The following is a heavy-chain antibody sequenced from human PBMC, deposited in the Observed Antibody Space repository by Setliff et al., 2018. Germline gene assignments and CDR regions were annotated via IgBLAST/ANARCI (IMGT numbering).Heavy chain of an antibody. J-gene: IGHJ4*02. V-gene: IGHV4-34*01. D-gene: IGHD2-8*01. CDR3: ARGSRMAGRAIDF. CDR1: GGSFSGYS. Sequence: PSETLSLTCAVYGGSFSGYSWTWIRQPPGKGLEWIGDINHSGSTNYSPSLKSRVTISVDTSKNQFSLKLSSVTAADTAVYYCARGSRMAGRAIDFWGQGTLVTVSS. CDR2: INHSGST.